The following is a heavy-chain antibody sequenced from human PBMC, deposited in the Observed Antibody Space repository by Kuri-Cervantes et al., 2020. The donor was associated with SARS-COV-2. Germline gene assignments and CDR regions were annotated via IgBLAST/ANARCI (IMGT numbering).Heavy chain of an antibody. CDR1: GGSISSHY. D-gene: IGHD3-22*01. V-gene: IGHV4-59*08. J-gene: IGHJ4*02. CDR2: IYSGST. CDR3: ARHGPPYYYDSSGYYDY. Sequence: GSLRLSCTVSGGSISSHYWSWIRQPPGKGLEWIGYIYSGSTYCNPSLKSRVTISVDTSKNQFSLKLSSVTAADTAVYYCARHGPPYYYDSSGYYDYWGQGTLVTVSS.